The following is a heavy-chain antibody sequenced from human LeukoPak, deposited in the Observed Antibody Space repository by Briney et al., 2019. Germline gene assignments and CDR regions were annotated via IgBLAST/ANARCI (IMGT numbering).Heavy chain of an antibody. J-gene: IGHJ4*02. CDR1: GFTFSSYA. CDR2: ITNSGTDT. D-gene: IGHD6-19*01. Sequence: PGGSLRLSCAASGFTFSSYAMSWVREAPGKGLEWVSAITNSGTDTYHADSVKGRFTISRDNSKNTLYLQMNSLRVEDTAVYYCGKGRVSEWGQGTLVTVSS. CDR3: GKGRVSE. V-gene: IGHV3-23*01.